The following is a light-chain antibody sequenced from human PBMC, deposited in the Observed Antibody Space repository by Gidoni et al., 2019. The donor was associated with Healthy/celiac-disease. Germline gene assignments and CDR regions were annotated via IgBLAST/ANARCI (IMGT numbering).Light chain of an antibody. V-gene: IGLV2-14*01. CDR1: SSDVGGYNS. CDR3: SSYTSSSTLYG. CDR2: EVS. Sequence: QSALTQPASVSGSPGLSITMSCPGPSSDVGGYNSVSWYQQNPGKAPTLRMYEVSNRPSGGSNRFSGSKSGNTASLSISGLQAEDEADYYCSSYTSSSTLYGFGTGTKVTVL. J-gene: IGLJ1*01.